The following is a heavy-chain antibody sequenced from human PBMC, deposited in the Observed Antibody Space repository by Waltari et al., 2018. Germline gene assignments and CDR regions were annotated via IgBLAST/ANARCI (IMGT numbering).Heavy chain of an antibody. V-gene: IGHV4-4*02. CDR1: GESMSSSYV. CDR3: ARDRGRGLYLDS. J-gene: IGHJ4*02. Sequence: QLQLQESGPGLVKPSGTLSLTCTVSGESMSSSYVWNWVRQPPGKGLERIGQVRGDGRTNYNPSFPSRLTISLDPSTDHLSRRLTSATAADTAVYYCARDRGRGLYLDSWGQGILVTGSP. CDR2: VRGDGRT. D-gene: IGHD2-15*01.